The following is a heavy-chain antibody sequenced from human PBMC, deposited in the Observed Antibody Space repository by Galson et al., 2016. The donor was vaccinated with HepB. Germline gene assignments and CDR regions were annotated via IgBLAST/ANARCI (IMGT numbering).Heavy chain of an antibody. V-gene: IGHV5-51*01. J-gene: IGHJ6*02. CDR2: IYPGDSDT. Sequence: YSFTSYWIGWVRQMPGKGLEWMGIIYPGDSDTRYSPSFQGQVTISADKSISTAYLQWSSLKASDTAMYYCASPSEPYYYGMDVWGQGTTVTVSS. CDR3: ASPSEPYYYGMDV. CDR1: YSFTSYW.